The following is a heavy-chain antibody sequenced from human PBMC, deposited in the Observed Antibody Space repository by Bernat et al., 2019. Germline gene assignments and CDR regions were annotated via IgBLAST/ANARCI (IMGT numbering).Heavy chain of an antibody. J-gene: IGHJ6*02. Sequence: QVQLVQSGAEVKKPGASVKVSCKASGYTFTSYGISWVRQAPGQGLEWMGWISAYNGNTNYAQKLQGRVTMTTDTSTSTAYMELRSLRSDDTAVYYCARELGGSYRETYHYYGMDVWGQGTTVTVSS. CDR1: GYTFTSYG. V-gene: IGHV1-18*01. CDR3: ARELGGSYRETYHYYGMDV. D-gene: IGHD1-26*01. CDR2: ISAYNGNT.